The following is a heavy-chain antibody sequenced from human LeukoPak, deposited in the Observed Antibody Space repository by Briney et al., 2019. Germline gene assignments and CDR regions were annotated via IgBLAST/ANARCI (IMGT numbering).Heavy chain of an antibody. Sequence: SETLSLTCTVYGDSISYHYWSWIRQPAGKGLEWIGRIYSSASANYNPFLKSRVIMSLDTSKNQFSLNLTSVTAADTAVYYCARVLFTEEDAFDIWGQGTMVTVSS. J-gene: IGHJ3*02. CDR2: IYSSASA. CDR1: GDSISYHY. CDR3: ARVLFTEEDAFDI. V-gene: IGHV4-4*07.